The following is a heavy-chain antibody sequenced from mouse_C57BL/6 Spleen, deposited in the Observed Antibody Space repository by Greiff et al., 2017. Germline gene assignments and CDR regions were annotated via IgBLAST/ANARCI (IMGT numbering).Heavy chain of an antibody. D-gene: IGHD1-1*01. V-gene: IGHV1-62-2*01. Sequence: QVQLQQSGAELVKPGASVKLSCKASGYTFTEYTIHWVKQRSGQGLEWIGWFYPGSGSIKYNEKFKDKATLTADKSSSTVYMELSRLTSEDSAVYCCARHEERGGYYGSRLDYWGQGTTLTVSS. CDR3: ARHEERGGYYGSRLDY. J-gene: IGHJ2*01. CDR2: FYPGSGSI. CDR1: GYTFTEYT.